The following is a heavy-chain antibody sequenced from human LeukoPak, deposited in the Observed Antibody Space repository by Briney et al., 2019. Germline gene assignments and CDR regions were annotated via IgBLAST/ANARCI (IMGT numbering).Heavy chain of an antibody. Sequence: SGGSLRLACAASGFTFSRYWMDWVRQAPGRGLVWVSRINSDGSSTNYADSVKGRFTISRDNAKNTLYLQMKSLRAEDTAVYYCTFSSYGDHVGVDAFDVWGQGTMVTVSS. D-gene: IGHD4-17*01. J-gene: IGHJ3*01. CDR1: GFTFSRYW. CDR3: TFSSYGDHVGVDAFDV. V-gene: IGHV3-74*01. CDR2: INSDGSST.